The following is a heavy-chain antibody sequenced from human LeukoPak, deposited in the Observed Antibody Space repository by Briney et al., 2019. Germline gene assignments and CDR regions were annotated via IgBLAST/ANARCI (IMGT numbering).Heavy chain of an antibody. CDR1: GYSITSGHY. J-gene: IGHJ5*02. CDR3: ATLEAYYYDSSGDYYEGDWFDP. Sequence: SETLSLTCTVSGYSITSGHYWGWIRQPPGQGLEWIGSIYHSGSTYYTPSLRSRVTMSVDTSKNQFSLKLKSVTASDTAVYYCATLEAYYYDSSGDYYEGDWFDPWGQGTLVTVSS. D-gene: IGHD3-22*01. V-gene: IGHV4-38-2*02. CDR2: IYHSGST.